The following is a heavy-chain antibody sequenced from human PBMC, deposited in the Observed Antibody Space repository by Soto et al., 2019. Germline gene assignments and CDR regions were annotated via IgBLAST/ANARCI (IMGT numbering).Heavy chain of an antibody. V-gene: IGHV1-46*01. CDR1: GYTFTNYY. Sequence: ASVKVSCKASGYTFTNYYMHWVRQAPGQGLEWMGIINPSGGSTTYAQRFQGRFTMTRDTSTSTVYMELSSLRSEDTAVYYCVRDLDILTAYQYYFDYWGQGTLVTVSS. CDR3: VRDLDILTAYQYYFDY. J-gene: IGHJ4*02. CDR2: INPSGGST. D-gene: IGHD3-9*01.